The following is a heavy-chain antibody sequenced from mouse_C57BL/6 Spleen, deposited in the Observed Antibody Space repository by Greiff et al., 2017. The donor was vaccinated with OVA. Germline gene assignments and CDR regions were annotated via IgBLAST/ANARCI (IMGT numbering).Heavy chain of an antibody. CDR2: IYPGDGDT. V-gene: IGHV1-80*01. J-gene: IGHJ2*01. D-gene: IGHD1-1*01. Sequence: VQLQQSGAELVKPGASVKISCKASGYAFSSYWMNWVKQRPGKGLEWIGQIYPGDGDTNYNGKFKGKATLTADKSSSTAYMQLSSLTSEDSAVYFCARSGVITTVVAYYFDYWGQGTTLTVSS. CDR1: GYAFSSYW. CDR3: ARSGVITTVVAYYFDY.